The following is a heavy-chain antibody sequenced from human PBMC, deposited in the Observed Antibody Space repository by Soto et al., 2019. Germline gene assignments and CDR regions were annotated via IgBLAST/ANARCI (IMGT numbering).Heavy chain of an antibody. CDR1: GGSISSYY. V-gene: IGHV4-59*01. CDR2: IYYSGST. J-gene: IGHJ6*02. CDR3: ARDAGNYYYYGMDV. Sequence: QVQLQESGPGLVKPSETLSLTCTVSGGSISSYYWSWIRQPPGKGLEWIGYIYYSGSTNYNPSLKGRVTISVDTSKNQFSLKLSSVTAADTAVYYCARDAGNYYYYGMDVWGQGTTVTVSS.